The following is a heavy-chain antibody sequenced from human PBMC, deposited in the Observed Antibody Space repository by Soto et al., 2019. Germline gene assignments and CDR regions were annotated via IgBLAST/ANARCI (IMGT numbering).Heavy chain of an antibody. D-gene: IGHD3-9*01. CDR1: GGSFRGYY. CDR2: INHSGST. V-gene: IGHV4-34*01. CDR3: AIPGVLTSRDFDY. Sequence: QVQLQQWGAGLLKPSETLSLTCAVYGGSFRGYYWIWIRQPPGKGLEWIGEINHSGSTNYNPSRKSRVTISVDTYKNQLSLKLSAVTAADTAVYYCAIPGVLTSRDFDYWGPGTLVTVST. J-gene: IGHJ4*02.